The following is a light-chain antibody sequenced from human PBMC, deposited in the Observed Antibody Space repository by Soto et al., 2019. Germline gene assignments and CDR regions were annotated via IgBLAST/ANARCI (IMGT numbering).Light chain of an antibody. V-gene: IGKV3-20*01. J-gene: IGKJ4*01. CDR2: GAS. Sequence: EIVLTQSPGTLSLSPGERATLSCRASQSVSTSYLAWYQQKPGQAPRLLIYGASSRATGIQDRFSGSGSGSDFTLTISRLEPEDFALYYCQQYGSSPFTFGGGTKVEIK. CDR1: QSVSTSY. CDR3: QQYGSSPFT.